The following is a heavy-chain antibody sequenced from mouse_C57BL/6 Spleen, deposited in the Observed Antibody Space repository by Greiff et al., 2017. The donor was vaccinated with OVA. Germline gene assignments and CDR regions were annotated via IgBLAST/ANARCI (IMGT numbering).Heavy chain of an antibody. Sequence: QVHVKQSGAELVKPGASVKLSCKASGYTFTSYWMHWVKQRPGQGLEWIGMIHPNSGSTNYNEKFKSKATLTVDKSSSTAYMQLSSLTSEDSAVYYCARWGTVVPFDYWGQGTTLTVSS. CDR1: GYTFTSYW. J-gene: IGHJ2*01. D-gene: IGHD1-1*01. CDR3: ARWGTVVPFDY. CDR2: IHPNSGST. V-gene: IGHV1-64*01.